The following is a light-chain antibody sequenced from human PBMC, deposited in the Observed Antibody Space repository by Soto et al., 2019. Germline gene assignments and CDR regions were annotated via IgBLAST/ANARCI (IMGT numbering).Light chain of an antibody. CDR3: SSYASGTSLI. J-gene: IGLJ1*01. CDR2: EVT. V-gene: IGLV2-14*01. Sequence: QSALTQPASVSGSPGQSITISCAGTSSDVGGYDYVSWYQQHPGKAPKLMIYEVTNRPSGVSNRFSGSKSGNTASLTISGLQAEDEADHYCSSYASGTSLIFGTGTKVTVL. CDR1: SSDVGGYDY.